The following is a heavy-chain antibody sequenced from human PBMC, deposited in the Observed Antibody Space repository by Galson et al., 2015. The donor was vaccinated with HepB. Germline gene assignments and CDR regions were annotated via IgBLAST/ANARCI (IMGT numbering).Heavy chain of an antibody. D-gene: IGHD3-22*01. CDR1: GFTFSRYN. V-gene: IGHV3-48*02. CDR3: ATRGDYFDNSGYYAY. CDR2: ISSGSSSI. J-gene: IGHJ4*02. Sequence: SLRLSCAASGFTFSRYNMNWVRQAPGKGLEWVSYISSGSSSIYYADSVKGRFTISRDNTKNSLYLQMNSLRDEDTAVYYCATRGDYFDNSGYYAYWGQGTLVTVSS.